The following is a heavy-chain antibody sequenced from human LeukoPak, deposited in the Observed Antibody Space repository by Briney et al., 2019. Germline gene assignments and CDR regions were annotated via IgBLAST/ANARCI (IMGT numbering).Heavy chain of an antibody. Sequence: PSETLSLTCTVSGGSISSYYWSWIRQPPGKGLGWIGEIYYSGSTNYNPSLKSLVTISVDTSKNQFSLKLSSVTAADTAVYYCARTHRGYYGSGRLDYWGQGTLVTVSS. D-gene: IGHD3-10*01. CDR3: ARTHRGYYGSGRLDY. V-gene: IGHV4-59*01. CDR2: IYYSGST. CDR1: GGSISSYY. J-gene: IGHJ4*02.